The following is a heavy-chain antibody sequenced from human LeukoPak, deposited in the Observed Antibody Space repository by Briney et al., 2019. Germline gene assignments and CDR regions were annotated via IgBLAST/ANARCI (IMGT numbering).Heavy chain of an antibody. V-gene: IGHV1-46*01. CDR1: GYTSTSYY. Sequence: ASVRVSCKASGYTSTSYYMHWVRQAPGQGLEWMGIINPSGGSTSYAQKFQGRVTMTRDTSTSTVYMELSSLRSEDTAVYYCASPRLYYDSSGYYYSPTYGFDYWGQGTLVTVSS. CDR3: ASPRLYYDSSGYYYSPTYGFDY. J-gene: IGHJ4*02. D-gene: IGHD3-22*01. CDR2: INPSGGST.